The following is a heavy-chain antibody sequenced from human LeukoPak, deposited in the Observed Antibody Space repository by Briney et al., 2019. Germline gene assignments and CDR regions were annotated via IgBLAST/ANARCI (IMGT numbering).Heavy chain of an antibody. CDR1: GFTFSSYW. V-gene: IGHV3-74*01. CDR3: AKDRGTSLCDAFDI. CDR2: INSDGSTT. Sequence: GGSLRLSCAASGFTFSSYWMHWVRQAPGKGLVWVSRINSDGSTTNYADSVKGRYTISRDNSKNTLYLQMNSLGAEDTAVYYCAKDRGTSLCDAFDIWGQGTMVTVSS. D-gene: IGHD6-25*01. J-gene: IGHJ3*02.